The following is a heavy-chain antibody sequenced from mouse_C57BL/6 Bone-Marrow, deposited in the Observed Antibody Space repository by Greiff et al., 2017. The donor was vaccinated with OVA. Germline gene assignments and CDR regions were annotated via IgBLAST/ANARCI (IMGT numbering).Heavy chain of an antibody. V-gene: IGHV1-69*01. CDR3: ARSTTVVFYYFDY. CDR2: IDPSDSYT. J-gene: IGHJ2*01. D-gene: IGHD1-1*01. Sequence: QVQLKQPGAELVMPGASVKLSCKASGYTFTSYWMHWVKQRPGQGLEWIGEIDPSDSYTNYNQKFKGKSTLTVDKSSSTAYMQLSSLTSEDSAVYYCARSTTVVFYYFDYWGQGTTLTVSS. CDR1: GYTFTSYW.